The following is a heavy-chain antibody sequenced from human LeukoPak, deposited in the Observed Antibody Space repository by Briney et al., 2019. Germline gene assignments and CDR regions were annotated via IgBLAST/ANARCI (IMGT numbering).Heavy chain of an antibody. J-gene: IGHJ6*02. D-gene: IGHD3-16*01. CDR2: IGPDGGNI. V-gene: IGHV3-23*01. CDR3: ANYVQRGMDV. CDR1: GFTFTSNA. Sequence: PGGSLRLSCAVSGFTFTSNAMKLVRQAPGRGLEWVSVIGPDGGNIHYADSVKGRFTISRDNSKNTLYLQTDSLRAEDTAIYYCANYVQRGMDVWGQGTTVTVSS.